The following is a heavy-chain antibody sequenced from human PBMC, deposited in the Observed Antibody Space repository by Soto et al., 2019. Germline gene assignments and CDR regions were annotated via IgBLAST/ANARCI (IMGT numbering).Heavy chain of an antibody. CDR1: GYTFTGYY. CDR3: ARGKQQLETSYDY. D-gene: IGHD6-13*01. J-gene: IGHJ4*02. CDR2: INPNSGGT. V-gene: IGHV1-2*04. Sequence: ASVKVSCKASGYTFTGYYMHWVRQAPGQGLEWMGWINPNSGGTNYAQKFQGWVTMTRDTPISTAYMELSRLRSDDTAVYYRARGKQQLETSYDYWRQGTLVTVSS.